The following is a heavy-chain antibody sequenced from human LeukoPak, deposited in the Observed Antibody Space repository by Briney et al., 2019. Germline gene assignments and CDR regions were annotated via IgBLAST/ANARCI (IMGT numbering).Heavy chain of an antibody. CDR1: GFTFSTYG. Sequence: GGSLRLSCAASGFTFSTYGMHWVRQAPGKGPEWVAVMSNDGSNKYHAESVRGRFTISRDNSKNTLYLQMNSLRAEDTAVYYCAKDAGHCSGGSCYRQDYWGQGTLVTVSS. CDR3: AKDAGHCSGGSCYRQDY. CDR2: MSNDGSNK. J-gene: IGHJ4*02. V-gene: IGHV3-30*18. D-gene: IGHD2-15*01.